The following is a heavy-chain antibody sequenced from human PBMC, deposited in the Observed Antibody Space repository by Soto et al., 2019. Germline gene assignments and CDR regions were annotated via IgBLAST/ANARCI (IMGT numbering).Heavy chain of an antibody. J-gene: IGHJ6*02. Sequence: EVQLVESGGGLVKPGGSLRLSCAASGFTFSSYSMNWVRQAPGKGLEWVSSISSSSSYIYYADSVKGRFTISKDNAKNSRYLQMNSLRAEDTAVYYCARTSTVTTRAVTYYYYYGMDVWGQGTTVTVSS. CDR2: ISSSSSYI. V-gene: IGHV3-21*01. D-gene: IGHD4-17*01. CDR3: ARTSTVTTRAVTYYYYYGMDV. CDR1: GFTFSSYS.